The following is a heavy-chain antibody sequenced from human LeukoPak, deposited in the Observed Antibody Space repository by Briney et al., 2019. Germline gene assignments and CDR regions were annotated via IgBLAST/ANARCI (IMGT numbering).Heavy chain of an antibody. J-gene: IGHJ3*01. CDR1: GFTFDDYG. V-gene: IGHV3-20*04. D-gene: IGHD3-10*01. CDR2: INWNGVST. CDR3: ARSRGLTTVYYDAFDV. Sequence: GGSLRLSCAASGFTFDDYGMSWVRQAPGKGLEWVSGINWNGVSTAYADSVKGRFTIPRDNAKNSLYLQMNSLRAEDTALYYCARSRGLTTVYYDAFDVWGQGTMVTVSS.